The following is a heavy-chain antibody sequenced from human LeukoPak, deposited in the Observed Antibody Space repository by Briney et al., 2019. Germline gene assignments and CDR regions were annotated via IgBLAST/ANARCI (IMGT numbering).Heavy chain of an antibody. CDR2: IKEDGSDK. CDR3: ARDRNWVTDY. J-gene: IGHJ4*02. CDR1: GFTFSSYW. V-gene: IGHV3-7*03. Sequence: PGGSLRLSCAASGFTFSSYWMSWVRQAPGKGLEWVANIKEDGSDKYYVDSMKGRFTVSRDNAKNSVYLQMNSLRAEDTAVYYCARDRNWVTDYWGQGTLVLVS. D-gene: IGHD7-27*01.